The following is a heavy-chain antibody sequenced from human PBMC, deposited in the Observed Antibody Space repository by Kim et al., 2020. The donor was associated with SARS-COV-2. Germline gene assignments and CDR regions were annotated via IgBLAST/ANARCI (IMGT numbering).Heavy chain of an antibody. CDR1: GYTFTGYY. CDR2: INPNSGGT. V-gene: IGHV1-2*02. Sequence: ASVKVSCKASGYTFTGYYMHWVRQAPGQGLEWMGWINPNSGGTNYAQKFQGRVTMTRDTSISTAYMELSRLRSDDTAVYYCARGSIFGRGYSYGYGRNILDYWGQGTLVTVSS. J-gene: IGHJ4*02. D-gene: IGHD5-18*01. CDR3: ARGSIFGRGYSYGYGRNILDY.